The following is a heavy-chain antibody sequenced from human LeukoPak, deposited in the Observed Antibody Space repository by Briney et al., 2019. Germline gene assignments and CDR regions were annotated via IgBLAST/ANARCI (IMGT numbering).Heavy chain of an antibody. D-gene: IGHD6-13*01. Sequence: PGGSLRLSCAASGFTFSSYWMSWVRQAPGKGPEWVANIKKDGSEKYYVDSVKGRFTISRDNAKNSLYLQMNSLRAEDTAVYYCARGYSSSWYRNYYFDYWGQGTLVTVSS. CDR2: IKKDGSEK. CDR3: ARGYSSSWYRNYYFDY. J-gene: IGHJ4*02. CDR1: GFTFSSYW. V-gene: IGHV3-7*01.